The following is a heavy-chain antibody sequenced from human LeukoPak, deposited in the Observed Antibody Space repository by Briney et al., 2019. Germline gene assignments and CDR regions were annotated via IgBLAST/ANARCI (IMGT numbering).Heavy chain of an antibody. Sequence: GGSLRLSCAASGFTVSSNYMSWVRQAPGKGLVWVSRINSDGSSTSYADSVKGRFTISRDNAKNTLYLQMNSLRAEDTAVYYCARVVERQQLDLFDYWGQGTLVTVSS. CDR1: GFTVSSNY. D-gene: IGHD6-13*01. CDR2: INSDGSST. CDR3: ARVVERQQLDLFDY. V-gene: IGHV3-74*01. J-gene: IGHJ4*02.